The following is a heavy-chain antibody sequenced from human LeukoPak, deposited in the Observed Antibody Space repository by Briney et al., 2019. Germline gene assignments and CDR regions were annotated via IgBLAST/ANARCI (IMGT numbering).Heavy chain of an antibody. J-gene: IGHJ5*02. CDR3: ARSGPRNWFDP. V-gene: IGHV1-46*01. CDR1: GYTFTSYY. D-gene: IGHD1-14*01. Sequence: ATVKVSCKASGYTFTSYYMHWVRQAPGQGLEWMGIINPSGGSTSYAQKFQGRVTMTRDTSTSTVYMELSSLRSEDTAVYYCARSGPRNWFDPWGQGTLVTVSS. CDR2: INPSGGST.